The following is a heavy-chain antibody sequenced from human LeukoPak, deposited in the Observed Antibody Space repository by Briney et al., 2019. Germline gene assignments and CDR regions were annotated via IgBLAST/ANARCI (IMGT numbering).Heavy chain of an antibody. V-gene: IGHV3-53*01. CDR2: IYSDGST. CDR3: SRDPTSTVTTGDY. CDR1: GFTVSTTY. D-gene: IGHD4-17*01. Sequence: GGSLRLSCAASGFTVSTTYMSWVRQAPGKGLEWVSVIYSDGSTYYADSVKGRFTISRDNSRLYLQMNSLRAEDTAVYYCSRDPTSTVTTGDYGGQGTLVTVS. J-gene: IGHJ4*02.